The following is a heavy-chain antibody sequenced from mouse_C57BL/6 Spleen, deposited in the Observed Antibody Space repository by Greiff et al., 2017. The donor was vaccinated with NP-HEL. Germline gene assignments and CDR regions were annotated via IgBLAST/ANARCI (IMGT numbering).Heavy chain of an antibody. J-gene: IGHJ3*01. CDR3: ARKRGNSSGYQAWFAY. CDR1: GYTFTSYW. Sequence: VQLQQPGAELVKPGASVKLSCKASGYTFTSYWMQWVKQRPGQGLEWIGEIDPSDSYTNYNQKFKGKATLTVDTSSSTAYMQLSSLTSEDSAVYYCARKRGNSSGYQAWFAYWGQGTLVTVSA. CDR2: IDPSDSYT. V-gene: IGHV1-50*01. D-gene: IGHD3-2*02.